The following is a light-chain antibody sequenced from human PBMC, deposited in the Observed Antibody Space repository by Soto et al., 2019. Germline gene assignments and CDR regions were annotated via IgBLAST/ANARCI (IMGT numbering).Light chain of an antibody. CDR1: SSDVGSSDY. CDR3: SSYAGSAVI. V-gene: IGLV2-11*01. J-gene: IGLJ2*01. Sequence: QSALTRPRSVSGSPGQSVTISCTGTSSDVGSSDYVSWYQQHPVKAPKLLIYDVNKRPSGVPDRFSGYKSANTASLTISGLQAEDEADYYCSSYAGSAVIFGGGTKLTVL. CDR2: DVN.